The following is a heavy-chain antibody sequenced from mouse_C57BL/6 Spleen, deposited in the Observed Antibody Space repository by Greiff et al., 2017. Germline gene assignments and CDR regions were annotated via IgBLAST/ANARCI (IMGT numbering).Heavy chain of an antibody. V-gene: IGHV1-55*01. CDR2: IYPGSGST. J-gene: IGHJ1*03. CDR1: GYTFTSYW. CDR3: ARGYGSYWYFDV. D-gene: IGHD1-1*01. Sequence: VQLQQPGAELVKPGASVKMSCKASGYTFTSYWITWVKQRPGQGLEWIGDIYPGSGSTNYNEKFKSKATLTVDTSSSTAYMQLSSLTSEDSAVYYCARGYGSYWYFDVWGTGTTVTVSS.